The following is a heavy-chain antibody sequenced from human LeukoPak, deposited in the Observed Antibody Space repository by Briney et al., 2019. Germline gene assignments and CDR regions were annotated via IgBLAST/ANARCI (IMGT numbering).Heavy chain of an antibody. J-gene: IGHJ4*02. Sequence: ASVKVSCKASGYTFTGYYMHWVRQAPGQGLEWMGWINPNSGGTNYAQKFQSWVTMTRDTSISTAYMELSRLRSDDTAEYYCARETGRGYGSGSYYDYWGQGTLVTVSS. V-gene: IGHV1-2*04. CDR1: GYTFTGYY. CDR3: ARETGRGYGSGSYYDY. D-gene: IGHD3-10*01. CDR2: INPNSGGT.